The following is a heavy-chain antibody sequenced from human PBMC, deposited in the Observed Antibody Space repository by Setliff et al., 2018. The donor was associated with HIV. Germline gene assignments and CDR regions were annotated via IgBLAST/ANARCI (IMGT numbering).Heavy chain of an antibody. D-gene: IGHD2-21*02. Sequence: SETLSLTCAVYNGSLSGYYWNWIRQPPGEGLEWIGEINHSGNTKFSPSLENRVTMSLTRSKNQFSLRLTSVTAADTAVYFCVRGFGVMTPTRHYHYGLDVWGPGTTVTVSS. V-gene: IGHV4-34*01. J-gene: IGHJ6*02. CDR2: INHSGNT. CDR3: VRGFGVMTPTRHYHYGLDV. CDR1: NGSLSGYY.